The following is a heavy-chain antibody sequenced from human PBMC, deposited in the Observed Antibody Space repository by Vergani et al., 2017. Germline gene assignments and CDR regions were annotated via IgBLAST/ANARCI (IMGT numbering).Heavy chain of an antibody. V-gene: IGHV3-30*02. CDR1: GFTFNNYG. D-gene: IGHD6-13*01. CDR2: IRYDGSNK. Sequence: QVQLVESGGGVVQPGRSLRLSCAASGFTFNNYGMHWVRQAPGKGLEWVAFIRYDGSNKYYSDSVKGRFTVSRDNSKKFLYLQMISLRTEDTAVYYCAKGPEQHLVYYFDFWGQGTLVIVSS. J-gene: IGHJ4*02. CDR3: AKGPEQHLVYYFDF.